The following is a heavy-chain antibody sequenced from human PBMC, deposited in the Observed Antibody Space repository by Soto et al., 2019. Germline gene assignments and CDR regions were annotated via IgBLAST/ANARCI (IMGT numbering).Heavy chain of an antibody. CDR1: GGSISSGGYY. V-gene: IGHV4-31*03. CDR2: FSYSGST. D-gene: IGHD6-13*01. CDR3: ARESAAGNYYYYGMDV. J-gene: IGHJ6*02. Sequence: SETLSLTCTVSGGSISSGGYYWSWIRQHPGKSLERIGYFSYSGSTYYNPSLKSRVTISVYTSKNQFSLKLSSVTAADTAVYYCARESAAGNYYYYGMDVWGQGTTVTVSS.